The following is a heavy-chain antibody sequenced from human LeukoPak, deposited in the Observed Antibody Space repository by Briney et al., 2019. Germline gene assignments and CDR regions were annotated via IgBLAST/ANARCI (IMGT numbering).Heavy chain of an antibody. CDR2: INHSGST. Sequence: PPETLSLTCAVYGGSFSGYYWSWIRQPPGKGLEWIGEINHSGSTNYNPSLKSRVTISVDTPKNQFSLKLSSVTAADTAVYYCARGARIVVVPAAKRFDPWGQGTLVTVSS. J-gene: IGHJ5*02. D-gene: IGHD2-2*01. CDR3: ARGARIVVVPAAKRFDP. V-gene: IGHV4-34*01. CDR1: GGSFSGYY.